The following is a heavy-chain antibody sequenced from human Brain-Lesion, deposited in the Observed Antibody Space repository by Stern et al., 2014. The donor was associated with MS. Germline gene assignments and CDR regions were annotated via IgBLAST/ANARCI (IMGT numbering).Heavy chain of an antibody. CDR3: AKDRQYLTYFFDH. Sequence: VQLVESGGGVVQPGRPLRLSCVASGFTFGSCAMHWVSQAPGKGLEWVAGVSYDGSNKYYADSVKGRFTISRDNSRNTLYMQMSSLRPEDTAVYYCAKDRQYLTYFFDHWGQGSLVTVSS. J-gene: IGHJ5*02. CDR1: GFTFGSCA. D-gene: IGHD2/OR15-2a*01. CDR2: VSYDGSNK. V-gene: IGHV3-30*18.